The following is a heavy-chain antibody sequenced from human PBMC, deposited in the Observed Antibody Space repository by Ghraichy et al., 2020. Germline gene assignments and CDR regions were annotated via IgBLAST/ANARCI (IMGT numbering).Heavy chain of an antibody. J-gene: IGHJ4*02. CDR1: GFTFSSYW. CDR2: IKQDGSEK. Sequence: GESLRLSCAASGFTFSSYWMSWVRQAPGKGLEWVANIKQDGSEKYYVDSVKGRFTISRDNAKNSLYLQMNSLRAEDTAVYYCARGVGKWFGELFNYWGQGTLVTVSS. CDR3: ARGVGKWFGELFNY. V-gene: IGHV3-7*01. D-gene: IGHD3-10*01.